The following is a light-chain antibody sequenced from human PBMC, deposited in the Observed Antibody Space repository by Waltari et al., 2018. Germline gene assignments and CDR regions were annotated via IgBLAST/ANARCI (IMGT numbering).Light chain of an antibody. Sequence: DIQMTQSPSSLSAYLGDRVTITCRASQGITNYLAWYQHKPGKSPKLLIYGASILQSGVPSRFSGSGSGTDFTLIISSLQPEDVATYYCQKYDIAPWTFGQGTKVEIK. CDR2: GAS. V-gene: IGKV1-27*01. J-gene: IGKJ1*01. CDR1: QGITNY. CDR3: QKYDIAPWT.